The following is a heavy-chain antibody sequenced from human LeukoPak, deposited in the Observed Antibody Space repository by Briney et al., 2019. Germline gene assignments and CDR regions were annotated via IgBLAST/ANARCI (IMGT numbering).Heavy chain of an antibody. CDR2: SDPEDGET. CDR3: ATSIPGYSSGWTEGSYFDY. D-gene: IGHD6-19*01. J-gene: IGHJ4*02. V-gene: IGHV1-24*01. CDR1: GYTLRELS. Sequence: ASVKVSCKVSGYTLRELSIQWVRQAPGKGLEWMGGSDPEDGETIYTQKFQGRVTMTEDTSTDTAYMELSSLRSEDTAIYYCATSIPGYSSGWTEGSYFDYWGQGTLVTVSS.